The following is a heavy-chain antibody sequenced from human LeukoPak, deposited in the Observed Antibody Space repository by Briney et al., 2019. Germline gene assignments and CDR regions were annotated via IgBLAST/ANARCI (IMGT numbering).Heavy chain of an antibody. J-gene: IGHJ4*02. CDR2: MKQDGSEK. CDR3: ARILSSLAAGDSYDY. Sequence: GGPLRLSCAASGFTFSSYWMSWVRQAPGKGLEWVANMKQDGSEKYYVDSVTGRFTISRDNAKNSLYLQMNSLRAEDTAVYYCARILSSLAAGDSYDYWGQGTLVTVSS. D-gene: IGHD6-13*01. V-gene: IGHV3-7*01. CDR1: GFTFSSYW.